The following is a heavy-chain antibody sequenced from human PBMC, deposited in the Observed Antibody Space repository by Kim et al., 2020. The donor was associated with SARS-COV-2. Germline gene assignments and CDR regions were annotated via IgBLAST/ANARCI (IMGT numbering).Heavy chain of an antibody. CDR2: IYYSGST. J-gene: IGHJ3*02. CDR1: GGSISSSY. CDR3: ASRGLGYCSSISCFEAFDI. V-gene: IGHV4-59*08. Sequence: SETLSLTCTVSGGSISSSYWSWIRHPPAKGLELIWYIYYSGSTNYNPYLKSRVTISVDTSKNQFSLKLSSVTAAATAVYDCASRGLGYCSSISCFEAFDIWGEGTMVTVSS. D-gene: IGHD2-2*01.